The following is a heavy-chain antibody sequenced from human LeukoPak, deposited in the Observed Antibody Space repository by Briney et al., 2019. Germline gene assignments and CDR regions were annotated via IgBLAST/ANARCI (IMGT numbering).Heavy chain of an antibody. CDR3: SRGRNWDDGDY. Sequence: PGGSLRLSCAASGFTFNTYWMYWVRQAPGKGLVWVSHTNSDGSIVNYGDSVKGRFTISRDNAKNTLYLQMNSLRADDTALYFCSRGRNWDDGDYWGQGTLVTVSS. J-gene: IGHJ4*02. D-gene: IGHD1-1*01. CDR1: GFTFNTYW. CDR2: TNSDGSIV. V-gene: IGHV3-74*01.